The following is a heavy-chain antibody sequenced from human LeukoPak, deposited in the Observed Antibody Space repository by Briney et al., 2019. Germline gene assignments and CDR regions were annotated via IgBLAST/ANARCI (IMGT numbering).Heavy chain of an antibody. CDR2: IYYSVST. CDR3: ARLKGAAAGTR. V-gene: IGHV4-39*01. D-gene: IGHD6-13*01. Sequence: VKPSETLSLTCTVSGGSISSSSYYWGWLRQPPGKGLEWIGSIYYSVSTYYNPSLKSRVTISVDTSKNQFSLKLSSVTAADTAVYYCARLKGAAAGTRWGQGTLVTVSS. J-gene: IGHJ4*02. CDR1: GGSISSSSYY.